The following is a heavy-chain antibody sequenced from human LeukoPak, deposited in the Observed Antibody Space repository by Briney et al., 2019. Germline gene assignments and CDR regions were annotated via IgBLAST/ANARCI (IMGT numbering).Heavy chain of an antibody. CDR2: IKQDGSEK. V-gene: IGHV3-7*01. CDR1: GFTFSSYW. J-gene: IGHJ4*02. D-gene: IGHD3-9*01. Sequence: GGSLRLSCAASGFTFSSYWMSWVRQAPGKGLEWVANIKQDGSEKYYVDSVKGRFTISRDNAKNSLYLQMNSLRAEDTAVYYCASFPHYFDWLPTTTPFDYWGQGTLVTVSS. CDR3: ASFPHYFDWLPTTTPFDY.